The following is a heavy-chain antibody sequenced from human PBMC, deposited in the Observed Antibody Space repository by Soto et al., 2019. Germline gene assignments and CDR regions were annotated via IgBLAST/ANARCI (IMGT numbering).Heavy chain of an antibody. CDR3: GLALGPTAGVDH. Sequence: QVRLQESGPGLVKPSQTLSQTCTVSGASITSGHYYWTWIRQLPGKGLEWIGSIYNSETTHYNPSPTSRLNISIDHAANQFPPEPSSVTGGDTGIYLRGLALGPTAGVDHLGQGTLITVPP. CDR2: IYNSETT. D-gene: IGHD6-25*01. CDR1: GASITSGHYY. V-gene: IGHV4-31*04. J-gene: IGHJ4*01.